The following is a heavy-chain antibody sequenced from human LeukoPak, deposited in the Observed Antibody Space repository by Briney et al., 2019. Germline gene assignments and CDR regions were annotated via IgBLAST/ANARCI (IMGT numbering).Heavy chain of an antibody. CDR1: GGSISSYY. V-gene: IGHV4-59*01. CDR3: ARDVGGGYLDY. Sequence: PSETLSLTCTVSGGSISSYYWSWIRQPPGKGPEWIGYIYYSGSTNYNPSLKSRVTISVDTSKNQFSLKLSSVTAADAAVYYCARDVGGGYLDYWGQGTLVTVSS. CDR2: IYYSGST. D-gene: IGHD3-10*01. J-gene: IGHJ4*02.